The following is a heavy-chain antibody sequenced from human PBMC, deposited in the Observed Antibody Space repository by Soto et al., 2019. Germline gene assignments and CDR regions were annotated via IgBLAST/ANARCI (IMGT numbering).Heavy chain of an antibody. Sequence: ETLSLTCSVSGGTIGDYSWNWIRQPPGKGLEWIGYIFYRGETKYNPSHSLWGIVTISTDTSKDQVSLTLTSVTAADTAVYYCARPSNSGSYPLEDYYYYYGMDVWGQGTTVTVS. CDR3: ARPSNSGSYPLEDYYYYYGMDV. CDR1: GGTIGDYS. J-gene: IGHJ6*02. V-gene: IGHV4-59*13. CDR2: IFYRGET. D-gene: IGHD1-26*01.